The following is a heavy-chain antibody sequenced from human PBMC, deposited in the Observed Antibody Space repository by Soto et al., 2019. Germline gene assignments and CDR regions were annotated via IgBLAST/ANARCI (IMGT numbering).Heavy chain of an antibody. D-gene: IGHD3-22*01. CDR3: ARPESSKGLLRASDI. J-gene: IGHJ3*02. Sequence: PRLSCAASGFTFSSYSMNWVRPARGKGLECVSSSSSSRSYIYYADSVKGRFTISRDNANNSLYLQMNSLRAEDTAVYYCARPESSKGLLRASDIWGKGTLVTVSS. CDR1: GFTFSSYS. V-gene: IGHV3-21*01. CDR2: SSSSRSYI.